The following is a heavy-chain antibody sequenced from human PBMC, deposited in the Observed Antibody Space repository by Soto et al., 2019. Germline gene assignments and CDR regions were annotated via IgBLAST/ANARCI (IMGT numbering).Heavy chain of an antibody. CDR3: ARAGLTTLELATIY. CDR1: RYTFTDYY. CDR2: INANSGVT. D-gene: IGHD5-12*01. Sequence: GASVKVSCKASRYTFTDYYVHWVRQSPGQGLEWMGWINANSGVTKFPQKFQGRVIMTRDTSISTVYMELSRPTSDDTAVYYCARAGLTTLELATIYWGQGTQVTVSS. J-gene: IGHJ4*02. V-gene: IGHV1-2*02.